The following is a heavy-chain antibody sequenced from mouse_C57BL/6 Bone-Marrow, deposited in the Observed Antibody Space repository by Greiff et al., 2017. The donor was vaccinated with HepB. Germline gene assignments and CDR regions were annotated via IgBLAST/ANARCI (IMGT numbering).Heavy chain of an antibody. CDR3: ARDKITTEDWYFDV. Sequence: EVNVVESEGGLVQPGSSLKLSCTASGFTFSDYYMAWVRRVPEKGLEWVANINYDGSSTYYLDSLKSRFIISRDNAKNILYLQMSSLKSEDTATYYCARDKITTEDWYFDVWGTGTTVTVSS. CDR2: INYDGSST. V-gene: IGHV5-16*01. D-gene: IGHD1-1*01. J-gene: IGHJ1*03. CDR1: GFTFSDYY.